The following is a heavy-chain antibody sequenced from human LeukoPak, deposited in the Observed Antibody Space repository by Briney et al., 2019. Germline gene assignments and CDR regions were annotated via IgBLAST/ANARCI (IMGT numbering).Heavy chain of an antibody. Sequence: PSETLSLTCTVSGGSISSCYWSWIRQPAGKGLDWIGRIYTSGSTNYNPSLKSRVTMSVDTSKNQFSLKLSSVTAADTAVYYCARDTIFGVVIRRFDYWGQGTLVTVSS. CDR1: GGSISSCY. D-gene: IGHD3-3*01. CDR3: ARDTIFGVVIRRFDY. V-gene: IGHV4-4*07. CDR2: IYTSGST. J-gene: IGHJ4*02.